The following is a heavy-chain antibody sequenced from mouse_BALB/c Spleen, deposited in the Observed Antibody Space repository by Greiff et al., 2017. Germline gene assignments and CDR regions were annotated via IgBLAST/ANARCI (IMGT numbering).Heavy chain of an antibody. J-gene: IGHJ3*01. Sequence: EVKVEESGPGLVKPSQSLSLTCSVTGYSITSGYYWNWIRQFPGNKLEWMGYISYDGSNNYNPSLKNRISITRDTSKNQFFLKLNSVTTEDTATYYCARGYDWFAYWGQGTLVTVSA. D-gene: IGHD2-2*01. CDR3: ARGYDWFAY. CDR2: ISYDGSN. CDR1: GYSITSGYY. V-gene: IGHV3-6*02.